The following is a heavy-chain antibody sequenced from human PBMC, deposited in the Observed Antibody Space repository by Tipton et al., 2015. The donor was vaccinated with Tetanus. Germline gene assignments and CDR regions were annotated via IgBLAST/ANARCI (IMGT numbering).Heavy chain of an antibody. D-gene: IGHD6-19*01. CDR2: ISSSSSYI. J-gene: IGHJ6*02. Sequence: SLRLSCAASGLTFSSYSMNWVRQAPGKGLEWVSSISSSSSYIYYADSVKGRFTISRDNAKNSLYLQMNSLRAEDTAVYYCARDPTAVAGTSYYYYGMDVWGQGTTVTVSS. CDR3: ARDPTAVAGTSYYYYGMDV. CDR1: GLTFSSYS. V-gene: IGHV3-21*01.